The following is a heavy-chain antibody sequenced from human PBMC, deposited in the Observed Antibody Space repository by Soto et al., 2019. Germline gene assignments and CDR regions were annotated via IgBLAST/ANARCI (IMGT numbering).Heavy chain of an antibody. CDR3: ARRPSDVGYFDY. D-gene: IGHD2-15*01. J-gene: IGHJ4*02. V-gene: IGHV4-39*01. Sequence: LEILSLTCTVSGGSISSSSYYWGWIRQPPGKGLEWIGSIYYSGSTYYNPSLKSRVTISVDTSKNQFSLKLSSVTAADTAVYYCARRPSDVGYFDYWGQGTLVTVSS. CDR1: GGSISSSSYY. CDR2: IYYSGST.